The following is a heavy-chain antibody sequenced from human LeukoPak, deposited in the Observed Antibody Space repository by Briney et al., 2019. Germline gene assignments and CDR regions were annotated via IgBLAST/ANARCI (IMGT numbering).Heavy chain of an antibody. Sequence: GGSLRLSCAASGFTFSSYGMSWVRQAPGKGLEWVSAISGSGGSTYYADSVKGRFTISRDNSKNTLYLQMNSLRAEDTAVYYCARDGGDSDDAFDVWGQGTMVTVSS. CDR2: ISGSGGST. CDR1: GFTFSSYG. V-gene: IGHV3-23*01. J-gene: IGHJ3*01. D-gene: IGHD2-21*02. CDR3: ARDGGDSDDAFDV.